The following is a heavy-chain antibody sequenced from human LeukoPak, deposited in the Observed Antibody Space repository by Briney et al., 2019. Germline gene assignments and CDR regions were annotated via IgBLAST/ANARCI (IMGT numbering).Heavy chain of an antibody. CDR1: GGTFSSDA. V-gene: IGHV1-69*13. CDR3: ARAASTLHYYYGMDV. J-gene: IGHJ6*02. Sequence: ASVKVSCKAYGGTFSSDAISCVRQAPGQGLEWMGGIIPIFGTANYAQKFQGRVTITADESTSTAYIELSSLRSEDTAVYYCARAASTLHYYYGMDVWGQGTTVTVSS. CDR2: IIPIFGTA. D-gene: IGHD4-11*01.